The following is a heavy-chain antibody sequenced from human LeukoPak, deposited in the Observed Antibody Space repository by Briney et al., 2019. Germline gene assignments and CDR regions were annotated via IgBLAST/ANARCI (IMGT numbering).Heavy chain of an antibody. V-gene: IGHV5-51*01. CDR2: IYPGDSDT. D-gene: IGHD3-22*01. J-gene: IGHJ4*02. CDR3: VSSSGYYRFDY. CDR1: GYSFSTYW. Sequence: GESLKISCKGSGYSFSTYWIGWVRPMPGKGLEWMGIIYPGDSDTRYSPSFQGQVTISADKSISTAYLQWSSLKASDTAMYYCVSSSGYYRFDYWGQGTLVTVSS.